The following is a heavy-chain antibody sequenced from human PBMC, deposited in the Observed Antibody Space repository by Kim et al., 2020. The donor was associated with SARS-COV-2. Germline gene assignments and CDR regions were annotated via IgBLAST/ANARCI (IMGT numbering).Heavy chain of an antibody. CDR2: ISSSSTYI. CDR3: ASSADWNYSSGYYYYGMDV. J-gene: IGHJ6*02. CDR1: GFTFSSYS. V-gene: IGHV3-21*01. D-gene: IGHD1-7*01. Sequence: GGSLRLSCAASGFTFSSYSMNWVRQAPGKGLEWVSYISSSSTYIYYADSVKGRFTVSRDNSKNSLYLQMNSLRAEDTAVYYCASSADWNYSSGYYYYGMDVWGQGTTVTVSS.